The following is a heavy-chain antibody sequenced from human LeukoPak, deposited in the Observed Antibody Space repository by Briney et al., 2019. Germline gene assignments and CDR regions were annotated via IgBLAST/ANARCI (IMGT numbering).Heavy chain of an antibody. CDR1: GFTFSSYD. CDR2: IGTAGDT. D-gene: IGHD2-2*01. CDR3: ARGYCSSTSCYYPNYYYGMDV. V-gene: IGHV3-13*04. J-gene: IGHJ6*02. Sequence: PGGSLRLSCAASGFTFSSYDMHWVRQATGKGLEWVSAIGTAGDTYYPGSVKGRFTISRENAKNSLYLQMNSLRAGDTAVYYCARGYCSSTSCYYPNYYYGMDVWGQETTVTVSS.